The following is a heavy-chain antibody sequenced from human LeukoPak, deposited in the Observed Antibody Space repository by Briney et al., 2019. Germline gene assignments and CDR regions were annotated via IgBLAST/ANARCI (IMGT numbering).Heavy chain of an antibody. CDR1: GGSISSHVW. Sequence: NPSETLSLTCTVSGGSISSHVWWNWVRQPPGKGLEWIAEICHSGGTNYNPSLKSRVTISVDASKNQFSLKLNSVTAADTAVYYCAGNSGWYTDYWGQGTLVTVSS. CDR3: AGNSGWYTDY. V-gene: IGHV4-4*02. J-gene: IGHJ4*02. CDR2: ICHSGGT. D-gene: IGHD6-19*01.